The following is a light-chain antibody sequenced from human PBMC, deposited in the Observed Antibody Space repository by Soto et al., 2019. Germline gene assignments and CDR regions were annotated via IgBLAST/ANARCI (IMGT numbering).Light chain of an antibody. CDR3: HQYNSYSPGYT. J-gene: IGKJ2*01. V-gene: IGKV1-5*03. CDR2: KAY. CDR1: QSISSW. Sequence: DIQMTQSPSTLSASVGDRVTITCRASQSISSWLAWYQQKPGKAPKLLIYKAYSLESGVPSRFSGSGSATEFTLTISSLQPDDFATYYCHQYNSYSPGYTFGQGTKLEIK.